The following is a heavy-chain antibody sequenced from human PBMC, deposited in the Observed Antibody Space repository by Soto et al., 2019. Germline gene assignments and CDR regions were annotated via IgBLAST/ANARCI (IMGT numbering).Heavy chain of an antibody. V-gene: IGHV1-18*04. CDR1: GYTFTSYG. CDR2: ISAYNDNT. Sequence: ASVKVSCKASGYTFTSYGISWVRQAPGQGLEWMGWISAYNDNTNYAQKLQGRVTMTTDTSTSTAYMELRSLRSDDTAVYYCAREGPPDYYGSGSPPSNYYGMDVWGQGTTVTVSS. CDR3: AREGPPDYYGSGSPPSNYYGMDV. D-gene: IGHD3-10*01. J-gene: IGHJ6*02.